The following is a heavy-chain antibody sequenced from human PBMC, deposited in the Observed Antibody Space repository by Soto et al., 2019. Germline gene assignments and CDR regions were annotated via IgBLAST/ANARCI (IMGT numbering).Heavy chain of an antibody. V-gene: IGHV4-59*01. CDR3: ARTTYGMDV. D-gene: IGHD1-1*01. CDR2: IYYSGST. CDR1: GGSISSYY. J-gene: IGHJ6*02. Sequence: SETLSLTCTVSGGSISSYYWSWIRQPPGKGLEWIGYIYYSGSTNYNPSLKSRVTISVDTSKNQFSLKPSSVTAADTAVYYCARTTYGMDVWGQGTTVTVSS.